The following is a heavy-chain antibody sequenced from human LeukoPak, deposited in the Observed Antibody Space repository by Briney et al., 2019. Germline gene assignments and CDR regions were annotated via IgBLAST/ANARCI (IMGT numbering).Heavy chain of an antibody. CDR2: TYYRSKWYN. V-gene: IGHV6-1*01. D-gene: IGHD3-16*01. Sequence: SQTPPLTCAISGDSVSSNSAAWNWIRQSPSRGLEWLGRTYYRSKWYNDYAVSVKSRITINPDTSKNQFSLQLNSVTPEDTAVYYCARGLGRRADYYYYMDVWGKGTTVTISS. J-gene: IGHJ6*03. CDR1: GDSVSSNSAA. CDR3: ARGLGRRADYYYYMDV.